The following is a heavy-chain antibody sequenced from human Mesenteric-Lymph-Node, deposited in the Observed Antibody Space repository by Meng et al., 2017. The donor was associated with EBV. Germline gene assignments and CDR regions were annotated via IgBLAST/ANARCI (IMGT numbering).Heavy chain of an antibody. D-gene: IGHD2-15*01. J-gene: IGHJ5*01. CDR3: ARGDGGGTLNWFDS. CDR2: ISYDGANI. CDR1: GFTFSSLS. Sequence: VQRVEAGVAVGQPGRSLGLSCAAAGFTFSSLSFHWVRQTPGKGLEWVAVISYDGANIYYADSVKGRFTISRDNSKNILYLQMNSLRAADTAVYYCARGDGGGTLNWFDSWGQGTLVTVSS. V-gene: IGHV3-30*04.